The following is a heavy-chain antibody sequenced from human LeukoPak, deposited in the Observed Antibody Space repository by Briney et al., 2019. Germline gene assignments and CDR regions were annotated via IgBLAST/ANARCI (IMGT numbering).Heavy chain of an antibody. CDR1: GFTFSNYW. Sequence: GGSLRLSCVASGFTFSNYWTSWLRQAPAKGLEWMANIKEDGSVKYYVDSLEGRFTISRDNAKNSLYLQMNSLRAEDTAVYYCARDHDYQSFDYWGQGTLVTVSS. J-gene: IGHJ4*02. CDR2: IKEDGSVK. CDR3: ARDHDYQSFDY. D-gene: IGHD4-11*01. V-gene: IGHV3-7*01.